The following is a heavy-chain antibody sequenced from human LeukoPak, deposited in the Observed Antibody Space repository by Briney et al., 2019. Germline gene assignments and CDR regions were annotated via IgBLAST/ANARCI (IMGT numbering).Heavy chain of an antibody. CDR3: ARGGPGXCSSTSCTEAY. J-gene: IGHJ4*02. Sequence: PGGSLRLXCVGFGFSFDDYGMSWVRQAPGKGLEWVSGINWNGDDTGYADSVRGRFTISRDNAKSTLYLQMNNLRAEDTALYYCARGGPGXCSSTSCTEAYWGLGTLVTVSS. CDR1: GFSFDDYG. D-gene: IGHD2-2*01. CDR2: INWNGDDT. V-gene: IGHV3-20*04.